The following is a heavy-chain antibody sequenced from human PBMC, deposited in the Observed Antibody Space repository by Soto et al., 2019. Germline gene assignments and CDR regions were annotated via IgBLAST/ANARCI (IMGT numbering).Heavy chain of an antibody. CDR1: GGSVSSGSYY. V-gene: IGHV4-61*01. CDR2: IYYSGST. Sequence: SETLSLTCTVSGGSVSSGSYYWSWIRQPPGKGLEWIGYIYYSGSTNYNPSLKSRVTISVDTSKNQFSLKLSSVTAADTAVYYCAREGTRPLAYCGGDCYSSDFDYWGQGTLVTVS. D-gene: IGHD2-21*02. J-gene: IGHJ4*02. CDR3: AREGTRPLAYCGGDCYSSDFDY.